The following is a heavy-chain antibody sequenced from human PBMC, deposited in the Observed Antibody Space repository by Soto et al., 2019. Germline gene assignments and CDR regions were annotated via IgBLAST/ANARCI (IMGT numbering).Heavy chain of an antibody. D-gene: IGHD6-13*01. V-gene: IGHV4-31*03. Sequence: QVLLQESGPGLMKPSQTLSLTCTVSGLTISSASYYWSWIRQHPGQGLEWVGNIYYNGSTYYSPSLKSRVTLWVDTSKNQYPLRLASVTAADTAVYYCARYRISGSWSKFDYWGQGTLVTVSS. CDR1: GLTISSASYY. CDR2: IYYNGST. CDR3: ARYRISGSWSKFDY. J-gene: IGHJ4*02.